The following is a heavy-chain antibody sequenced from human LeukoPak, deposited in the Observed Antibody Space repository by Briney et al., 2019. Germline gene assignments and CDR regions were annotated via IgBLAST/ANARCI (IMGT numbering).Heavy chain of an antibody. J-gene: IGHJ5*01. CDR3: ARDGIRGVTVLDS. V-gene: IGHV3-7*01. CDR1: RFALTNSW. CDR2: INEDGSMK. D-gene: IGHD3-10*01. Sequence: GGSLRLSRAVSRFALTNSWMTWVRQVPGKGLEGVALINEDGSMKYYMDSVKGRFTISTDDAKHSVYLQMNSLRAEDTAVYYCARDGIRGVTVLDSGGQGTLVTVSS.